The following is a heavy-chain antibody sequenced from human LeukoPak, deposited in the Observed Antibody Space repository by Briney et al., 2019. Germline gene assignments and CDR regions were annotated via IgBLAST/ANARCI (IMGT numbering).Heavy chain of an antibody. V-gene: IGHV3-30*18. CDR3: AKKPPGGFEKLFDY. D-gene: IGHD3-16*01. J-gene: IGHJ4*02. Sequence: GGSLRLSCAASGFTFSTYGMHWVRQAPGKGLEWVAVTSSDGSKKYYADSVKGRFTISRDNSRSTLYLQMNSLSAEDSAVYYCAKKPPGGFEKLFDYWGQGTLVTVSS. CDR2: TSSDGSKK. CDR1: GFTFSTYG.